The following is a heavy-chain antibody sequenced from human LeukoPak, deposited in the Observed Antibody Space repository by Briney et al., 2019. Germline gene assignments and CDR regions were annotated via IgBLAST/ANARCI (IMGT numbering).Heavy chain of an antibody. CDR2: IKQDGSEK. V-gene: IGHV3-7*01. CDR3: AKVRGAWFGEPFDY. CDR1: GFTFTTYW. J-gene: IGHJ4*02. Sequence: GGSLRLSCAASGFTFTTYWMGWVRQAPGKGLEWVANIKQDGSEKYYVDSVKGRFTISRDNAKNSLSLQMNSLRAEDTAVYYCAKVRGAWFGEPFDYWGQGTLVTVSS. D-gene: IGHD3-10*01.